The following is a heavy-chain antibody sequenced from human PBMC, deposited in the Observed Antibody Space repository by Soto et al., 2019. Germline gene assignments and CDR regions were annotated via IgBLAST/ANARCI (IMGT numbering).Heavy chain of an antibody. D-gene: IGHD2-15*01. CDR2: ISYDGSNK. J-gene: IGHJ6*02. V-gene: IGHV3-30*18. Sequence: QVQLVESGGGVVQPGRSLRLSCAASGFTFSSYGMHWVGQAPGKGLEWVAVISYDGSNKYYADSVKGRFTISRDNSKNTLYLQMNSLRAEDTAVYYCAKDLVVVVAATPPYYYYGMDVWGQGTTVTVSS. CDR1: GFTFSSYG. CDR3: AKDLVVVVAATPPYYYYGMDV.